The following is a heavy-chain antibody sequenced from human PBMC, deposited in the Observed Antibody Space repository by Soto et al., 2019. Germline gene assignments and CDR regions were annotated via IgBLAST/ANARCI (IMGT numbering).Heavy chain of an antibody. Sequence: PGGSLRLSCAASGFTVSSNYMSWVRQAPGKGLEWVSVIYSGGSTYYADSVKGRFTISRDNSKNTLYLQMNSLRAEDTAVYYCARDRSGGYSVDFDYWGQGTLVTVSS. V-gene: IGHV3-53*01. CDR3: ARDRSGGYSVDFDY. J-gene: IGHJ4*02. CDR1: GFTVSSNY. CDR2: IYSGGST. D-gene: IGHD5-12*01.